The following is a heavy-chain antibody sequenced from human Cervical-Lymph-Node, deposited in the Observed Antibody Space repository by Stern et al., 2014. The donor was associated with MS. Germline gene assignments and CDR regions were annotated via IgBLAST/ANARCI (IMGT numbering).Heavy chain of an antibody. D-gene: IGHD3-22*01. V-gene: IGHV4-31*03. Sequence: QVQLQESGPGLVKPSQTLSLTCTVSGGSISSGGYYWSWIRQHPGKGLEWIGYIYYSGSTYYNPSLKSRVTISVDMSKNQFSLKLSSVTAADTAVYYCAREVYYYDSSGLGGRLGYYFDYWGQGTLVTVSS. CDR1: GGSISSGGYY. CDR3: AREVYYYDSSGLGGRLGYYFDY. CDR2: IYYSGST. J-gene: IGHJ4*02.